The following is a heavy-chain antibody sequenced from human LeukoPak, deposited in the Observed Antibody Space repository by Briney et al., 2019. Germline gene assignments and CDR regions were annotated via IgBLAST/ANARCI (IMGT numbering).Heavy chain of an antibody. Sequence: GGTLRLSCAASGLILRGHAMSWVRQAPGKGPEWVSGIGDSGEIERYADSVKGRFTISRDNFKNTVYLEMRSLRPEDTAVYYGAKGDSSGWTPFDYWGQGTQVTVS. V-gene: IGHV3-23*01. D-gene: IGHD3-22*01. CDR3: AKGDSSGWTPFDY. J-gene: IGHJ4*02. CDR1: GLILRGHA. CDR2: IGDSGEIE.